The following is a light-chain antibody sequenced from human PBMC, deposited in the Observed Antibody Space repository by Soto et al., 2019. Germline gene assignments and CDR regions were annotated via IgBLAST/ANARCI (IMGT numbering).Light chain of an antibody. Sequence: QSALIQPPSASGSPGQSVTISCTGTRRDIGGYDFVSWYQQHPGEAPKLMISEVTKRPSGVPDRFSGSKSGNTASLTISGLQSDDEADYYCCSFAGGTNLVFGTGTKLTVL. J-gene: IGLJ1*01. CDR1: RRDIGGYDF. V-gene: IGLV2-8*01. CDR3: CSFAGGTNLV. CDR2: EVT.